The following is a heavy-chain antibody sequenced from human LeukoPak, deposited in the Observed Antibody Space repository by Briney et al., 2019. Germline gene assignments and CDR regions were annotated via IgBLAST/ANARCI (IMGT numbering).Heavy chain of an antibody. V-gene: IGHV1-69*04. D-gene: IGHD2-15*01. CDR3: ARVGDIVVVVAEDGMDV. CDR2: IIPILGIA. CDR1: GGTFSSYA. Sequence: ASVKVSCKASGGTFSSYAISWVRQAPGQGLEWMGRIIPILGIANYAQKFQGRVTITADKSTSTAYMEPSSLRSEDTAVYYCARVGDIVVVVAEDGMDVWGQGTTVTVSS. J-gene: IGHJ6*02.